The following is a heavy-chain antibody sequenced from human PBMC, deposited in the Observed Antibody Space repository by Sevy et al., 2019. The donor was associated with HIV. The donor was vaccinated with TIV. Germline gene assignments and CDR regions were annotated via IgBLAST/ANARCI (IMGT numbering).Heavy chain of an antibody. CDR2: ISGSGGST. J-gene: IGHJ5*02. D-gene: IGHD6-19*01. V-gene: IGHV3-23*01. Sequence: GSLRLSCAASGFTFSSYAMSWVPQAPGKGLGWVSAISGSGGSTYYADSVKGRFTISRDNSKNTLYLQMNSLRAEDTAVYYCATTLLKLAVAGKEQFDPWGQGTLVTVSS. CDR3: ATTLLKLAVAGKEQFDP. CDR1: GFTFSSYA.